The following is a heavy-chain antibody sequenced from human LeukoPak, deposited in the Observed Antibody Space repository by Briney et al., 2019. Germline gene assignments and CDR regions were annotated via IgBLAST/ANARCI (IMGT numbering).Heavy chain of an antibody. CDR2: ISGSGGST. J-gene: IGHJ3*01. CDR1: GFTFSSYA. Sequence: GGSLRLSCAASGFTFSSYAISWVRQAPGKGLEWVSAISGSGGSTYYADSVKGRFTISRDNSKNTLYLQMNSLRAEDTAVYYCAKSVVDSSSWYDAFGVWGQATTVTVSS. D-gene: IGHD6-13*01. CDR3: AKSVVDSSSWYDAFGV. V-gene: IGHV3-23*01.